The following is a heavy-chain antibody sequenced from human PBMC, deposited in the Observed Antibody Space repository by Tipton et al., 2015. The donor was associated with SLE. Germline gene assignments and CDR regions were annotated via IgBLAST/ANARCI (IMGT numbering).Heavy chain of an antibody. Sequence: QLVQSGAEVKKPGESLRISCKGSGYSFTSYWITWVRQMPGKGLEWMGRIDPSDSYTNYSPSFQGHVTISADKSISTAYLQWSSLKASDTAMYYCARHVGGDLFYYCCGMDVWGQGTTVTVSS. D-gene: IGHD3-10*01. CDR2: IDPSDSYT. J-gene: IGHJ6*02. CDR1: GYSFTSYW. V-gene: IGHV5-10-1*01. CDR3: ARHVGGDLFYYCCGMDV.